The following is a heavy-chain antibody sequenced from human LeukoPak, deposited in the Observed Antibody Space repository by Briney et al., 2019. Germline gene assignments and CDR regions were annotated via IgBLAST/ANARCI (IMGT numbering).Heavy chain of an antibody. CDR3: ARLGPNCSGGSCYMDV. J-gene: IGHJ6*03. V-gene: IGHV5-51*01. CDR1: AFTFTSYW. D-gene: IGHD2-15*01. CDR2: IYPGDSDT. Sequence: GESLKISCTGSAFTFTSYWIGWVRQMPGEGLEWMGIIYPGDSDTSYSPSFQGQVTISADKSISTAYLQWSRLKASDTAIYYCARLGPNCSGGSCYMDVWGKGTTVTISS.